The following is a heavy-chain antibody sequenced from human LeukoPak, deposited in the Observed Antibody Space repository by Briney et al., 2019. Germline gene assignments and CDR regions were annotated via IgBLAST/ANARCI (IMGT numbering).Heavy chain of an antibody. Sequence: SETLSLTCTVSGGSISSYYWSWIRQPPGKGLEWIGYIYYSGSTNYNPSLKSRVTISVDTSKNQFSLKLSSVTAADTAVYYCASVQVASGSYPLDYWGQGTLVTVSS. CDR1: GGSISSYY. J-gene: IGHJ4*02. CDR2: IYYSGST. V-gene: IGHV4-59*08. D-gene: IGHD3-10*01. CDR3: ASVQVASGSYPLDY.